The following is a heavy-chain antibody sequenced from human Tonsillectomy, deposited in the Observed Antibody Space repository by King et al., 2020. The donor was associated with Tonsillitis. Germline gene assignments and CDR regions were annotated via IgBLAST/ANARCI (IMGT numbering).Heavy chain of an antibody. CDR1: GFTFSDYD. D-gene: IGHD2-15*01. J-gene: IGHJ5*02. V-gene: IGHV3-11*01. CDR3: ARDRSYLLLSGWFDP. Sequence: VQLVESGGGLGKPGGSLRLSCAASGFTFSDYDMSWIRQAPGKGLEWGSYISSSGSTLYYAESVKGRFTIARDNGNNSLYLQRNSLRAEDTAVYYCARDRSYLLLSGWFDPWGQGTLVTVSS. CDR2: ISSSGSTL.